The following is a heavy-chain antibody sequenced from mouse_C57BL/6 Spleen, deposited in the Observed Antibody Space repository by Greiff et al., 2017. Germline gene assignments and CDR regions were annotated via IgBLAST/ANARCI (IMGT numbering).Heavy chain of an antibody. J-gene: IGHJ4*01. Sequence: VQLQQSGAELARPGASVKLSCKASGYTFTSYGISWVKQRTGQGLEWIGEIYPRSGNTYYNEKFKGKATLTADKSSSTAYMEIRSLTSEDSAVYFCAREITTVVETYYAMDYWGQGTSVTVSA. V-gene: IGHV1-81*01. D-gene: IGHD1-1*01. CDR2: IYPRSGNT. CDR1: GYTFTSYG. CDR3: AREITTVVETYYAMDY.